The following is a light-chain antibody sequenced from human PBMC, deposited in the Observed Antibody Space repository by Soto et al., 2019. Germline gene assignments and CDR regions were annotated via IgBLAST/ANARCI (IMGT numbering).Light chain of an antibody. CDR3: QQYNTYST. V-gene: IGKV1-5*03. CDR2: KAS. CDR1: QSITSW. J-gene: IGKJ5*01. Sequence: DIQMTQSPSTLSASVGDRVIITFRASQSITSWLAWYQQKPGKAPKLLIYKASSLESGVPSRFSGSGSGTEFTLTISSLQPDDFATYYCQQYNTYSTFGQGTRLEIK.